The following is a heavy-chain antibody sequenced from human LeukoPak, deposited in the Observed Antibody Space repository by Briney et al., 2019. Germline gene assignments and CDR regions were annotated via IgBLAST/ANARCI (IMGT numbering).Heavy chain of an antibody. V-gene: IGHV3-21*01. D-gene: IGHD3-16*01. Sequence: GGSLTLSCAASGFTFSSYSMNWVRQAPGKGLEWVSSISSSSSYIYHADSVKGRFTISRDNAKNSLYLQMNSLRAEDTAVYYCAFGGFFDYWGQGTLVTVSS. CDR2: ISSSSSYI. J-gene: IGHJ4*02. CDR3: AFGGFFDY. CDR1: GFTFSSYS.